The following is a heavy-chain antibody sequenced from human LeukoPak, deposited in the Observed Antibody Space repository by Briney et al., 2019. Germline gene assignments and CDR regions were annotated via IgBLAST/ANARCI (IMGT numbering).Heavy chain of an antibody. D-gene: IGHD2-15*01. CDR3: ARVVVAATGFQH. J-gene: IGHJ1*01. V-gene: IGHV3-11*04. Sequence: PGGSQRLSCAVSGFTYSDYYMSWMRGAPGKGLVGVSYISSRCSTIYYADSVKGRFTISRDNAKNSLYLQMNSLRADDTAVYYCARVVVAATGFQHWGQGTLVTVSS. CDR1: GFTYSDYY. CDR2: ISSRCSTI.